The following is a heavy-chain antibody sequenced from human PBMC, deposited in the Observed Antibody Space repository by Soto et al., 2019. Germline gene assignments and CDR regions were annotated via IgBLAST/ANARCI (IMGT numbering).Heavy chain of an antibody. Sequence: ASVKVSCKASGGTFSSYAISWVRQAPGQGLEWMGGIIPIFGTANYAQKFQGRVTITADESTSTAYMELSSLRSEDAAVYYCARIRGHSYYEMNYYYYYGMDVWGQGTKVTVSS. CDR3: ARIRGHSYYEMNYYYYYGMDV. CDR1: GGTFSSYA. J-gene: IGHJ6*02. CDR2: IIPIFGTA. V-gene: IGHV1-69*13. D-gene: IGHD3-22*01.